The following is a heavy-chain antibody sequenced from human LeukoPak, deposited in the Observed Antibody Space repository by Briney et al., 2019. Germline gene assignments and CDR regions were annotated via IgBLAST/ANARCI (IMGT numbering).Heavy chain of an antibody. CDR1: GYTFTSYG. Sequence: ASVKVSCKASGYTFTSYGISWVRQAPGQGLEWMGWISAYNGNTNYAQKLQGRVTMTTDTSTSTAYMELRSLRSDDTAVYYCARGLYYDFWSGSGAWFDPWGQGTLVTVSS. D-gene: IGHD3-3*01. J-gene: IGHJ5*02. CDR3: ARGLYYDFWSGSGAWFDP. CDR2: ISAYNGNT. V-gene: IGHV1-18*01.